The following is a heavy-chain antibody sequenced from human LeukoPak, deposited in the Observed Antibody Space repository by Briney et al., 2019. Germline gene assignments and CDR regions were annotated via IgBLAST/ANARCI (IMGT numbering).Heavy chain of an antibody. Sequence: ASVKVSCKASGYTFTSYGISWVRQAPGQGLEWMGWISAYNGNTNYAQKLQGRVTMTTDTSTSTAYMELRSLRSDDTAVYYCAREPDSYYDFWSGYYRPSDDAFDIWGQGTTVTVSS. CDR2: ISAYNGNT. CDR1: GYTFTSYG. V-gene: IGHV1-18*01. CDR3: AREPDSYYDFWSGYYRPSDDAFDI. J-gene: IGHJ3*02. D-gene: IGHD3-3*01.